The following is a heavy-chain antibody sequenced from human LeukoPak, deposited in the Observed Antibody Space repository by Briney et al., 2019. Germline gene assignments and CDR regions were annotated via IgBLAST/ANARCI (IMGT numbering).Heavy chain of an antibody. V-gene: IGHV4-59*08. D-gene: IGHD6-13*01. Sequence: SETLSLTCTVSGGSISRFFWSWIRQPPGKGLEWIGYIYYSGNTNYNPSLKSRVTMSVDTSKNQFSLKLSSVTAADTAVYYCASSPGGGYSVTWYGGLDYWGQGDLVTVSS. J-gene: IGHJ4*02. CDR3: ASSPGGGYSVTWYGGLDY. CDR2: IYYSGNT. CDR1: GGSISRFF.